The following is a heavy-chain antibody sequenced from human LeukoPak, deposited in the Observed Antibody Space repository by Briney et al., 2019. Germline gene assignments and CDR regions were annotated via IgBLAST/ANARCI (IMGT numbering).Heavy chain of an antibody. V-gene: IGHV1-58*01. CDR3: AADPLWGDYGDHLGDHDAFDI. J-gene: IGHJ3*02. CDR1: GFTFPSSA. CDR2: IVVGSGNT. Sequence: SVKVSCKASGFTFPSSAVQWVRQARGQRLEWIGWIVVGSGNTNYAQKFQERVTITRDMSTSTAYMELSSLRSEDTAVYYCAADPLWGDYGDHLGDHDAFDIWGQGTMVTVSS. D-gene: IGHD4-17*01.